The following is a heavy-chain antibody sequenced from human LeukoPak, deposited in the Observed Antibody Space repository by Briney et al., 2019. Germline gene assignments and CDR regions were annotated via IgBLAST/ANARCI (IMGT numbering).Heavy chain of an antibody. V-gene: IGHV4-39*01. Sequence: SETLSLTCTVSGGSISSSSYYWGWIRQPPGKGLEWIGSFFYSGGTSYNPSLKSRVTISVDTSKNQFSLNVRSVTAADTAVYYCARRESWNWFDPWGQGTLVIVSS. J-gene: IGHJ5*02. CDR2: FFYSGGT. CDR3: ARRESWNWFDP. CDR1: GGSISSSSYY.